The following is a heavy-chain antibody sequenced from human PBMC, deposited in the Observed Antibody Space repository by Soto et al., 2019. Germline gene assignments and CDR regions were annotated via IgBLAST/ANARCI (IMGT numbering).Heavy chain of an antibody. D-gene: IGHD3-16*01. CDR3: ARKPDVATAKVGGGYVFDV. V-gene: IGHV4-4*02. J-gene: IGHJ3*01. CDR1: SGSIFTTNW. Sequence: QVQLQESGPGLVKPSGTLSLTCAASSGSIFTTNWWSWVRQSPGRGLQWIGDIYHSGSPKYNPSLKSRVSISIAKSKYRFFLNLTSVTAADTSVYYCARKPDVATAKVGGGYVFDVWGQGTMVTVSS. CDR2: IYHSGSP.